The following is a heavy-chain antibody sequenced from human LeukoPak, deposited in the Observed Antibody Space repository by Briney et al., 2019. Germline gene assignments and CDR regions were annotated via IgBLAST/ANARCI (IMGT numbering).Heavy chain of an antibody. D-gene: IGHD2-15*01. J-gene: IGHJ4*02. V-gene: IGHV4-59*01. CDR2: IYYTGIT. CDR1: GDSITNYF. Sequence: SETLSLTCTVSGDSITNYFWSWIRQPPGKGLEWIGYIYYTGITNYKPSLKSRVTISVDTSTNQFSLRLRSVTAAVTAVYYCARGRVAYSAYYFDYWGRGTLVTVSS. CDR3: ARGRVAYSAYYFDY.